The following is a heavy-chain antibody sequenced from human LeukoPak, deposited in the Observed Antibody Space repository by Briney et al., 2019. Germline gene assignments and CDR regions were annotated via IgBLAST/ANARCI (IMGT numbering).Heavy chain of an antibody. Sequence: GGSLRLCCGASGFTVSSNYMSWVRQAPGKGLEWVSVIYSGGSTYYADSVKGRFTISRDNSKNTLYLQMNSLRAEDTAVYYCARDLYCSSTSCSDYWGQGTLVTVSS. D-gene: IGHD2-2*01. CDR2: IYSGGST. J-gene: IGHJ4*02. CDR1: GFTVSSNY. CDR3: ARDLYCSSTSCSDY. V-gene: IGHV3-53*01.